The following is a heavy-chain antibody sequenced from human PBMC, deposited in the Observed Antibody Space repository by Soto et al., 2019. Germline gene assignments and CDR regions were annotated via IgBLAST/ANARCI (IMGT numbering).Heavy chain of an antibody. Sequence: VQLVQSGAEVKKPGASVKVSCKASGYTFTSYGISWVRQAPGQGLEWMGWISAYNGNTNYAQKLQDRVTMTTDTSTSTAYMELRSMRSDDTAVYYCARDASPYGDYVGFDYWGQGTLVTVSS. J-gene: IGHJ4*02. CDR3: ARDASPYGDYVGFDY. CDR2: ISAYNGNT. CDR1: GYTFTSYG. D-gene: IGHD4-17*01. V-gene: IGHV1-18*01.